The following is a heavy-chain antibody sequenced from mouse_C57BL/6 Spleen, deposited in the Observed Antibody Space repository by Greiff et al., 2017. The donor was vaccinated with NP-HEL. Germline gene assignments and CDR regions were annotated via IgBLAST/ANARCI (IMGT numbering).Heavy chain of an antibody. Sequence: EVQLVESGGDLVKPGGSLKLSCAASGFTFSSYGMSWVRQTPDKRLEWVATISSGGSYTYYPDSVKGRFTISRDNAKNTLYLQMSSLKSEDTAMYYCARHKDWVYAMDYWGQGTSVTVSS. D-gene: IGHD4-1*01. CDR1: GFTFSSYG. CDR3: ARHKDWVYAMDY. CDR2: ISSGGSYT. J-gene: IGHJ4*01. V-gene: IGHV5-6*01.